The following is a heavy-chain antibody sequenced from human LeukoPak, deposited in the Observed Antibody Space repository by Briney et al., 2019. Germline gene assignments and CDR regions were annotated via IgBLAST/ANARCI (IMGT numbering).Heavy chain of an antibody. CDR2: ISTSGNTR. V-gene: IGHV3-48*04. Sequence: PGGSLRLSCAASGFTFSTYWMNWVRQAPGKGLEWVSYISTSGNTRYYADSVKGRFTISRDNAKNSLYLQMNSLRVVDTAVYYCARELSGTTSYYFDYWGQGTLVTVSS. D-gene: IGHD1-7*01. CDR1: GFTFSTYW. CDR3: ARELSGTTSYYFDY. J-gene: IGHJ4*02.